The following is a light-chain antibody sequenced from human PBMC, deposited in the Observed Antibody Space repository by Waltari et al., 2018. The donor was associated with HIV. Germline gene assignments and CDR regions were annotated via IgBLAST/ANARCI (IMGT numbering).Light chain of an antibody. CDR1: SSNIGSHY. CDR3: ATWDDSLSGSV. Sequence: QSVLTQPPSTSGTPAQRVTISCSGSSSNIGSHYVYWYRQLPGTAPKIGMYRDVQRPSGVPVRFAGSKSGTSASLPISGLRSEDEADYLCATWDDSLSGSVFGGATKLTVL. CDR2: RDV. V-gene: IGLV1-47*01. J-gene: IGLJ3*02.